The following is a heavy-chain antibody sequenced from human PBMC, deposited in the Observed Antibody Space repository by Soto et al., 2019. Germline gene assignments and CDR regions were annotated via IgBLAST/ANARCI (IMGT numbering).Heavy chain of an antibody. CDR1: GLSFSNYA. D-gene: IGHD1-26*01. Sequence: EVQLLESGGGLVQPGGSLRLSCAASGLSFSNYAMGWVRQAPGKGLEWVSGISGSGGSTYNADSVKGRFTISRDNSKNTLYVQMNSLRAEDTAVYCCTKEAAQHSAHHVDDWGQGTLVTVSS. CDR3: TKEAAQHSAHHVDD. J-gene: IGHJ4*02. CDR2: ISGSGGST. V-gene: IGHV3-23*01.